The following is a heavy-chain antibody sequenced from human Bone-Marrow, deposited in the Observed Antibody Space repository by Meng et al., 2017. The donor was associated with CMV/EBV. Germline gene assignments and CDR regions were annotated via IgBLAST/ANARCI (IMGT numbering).Heavy chain of an antibody. D-gene: IGHD2-21*01. CDR1: GFTVSSNE. CDR2: IYSGGST. Sequence: GGSLRLSCAASGFTVSSNEMSWVRQAPGKGLEWVSVIYSGGSTYYADSVKGRFTISRDNSKNTLYLQMNSLRAEDTAVYYCARGSLIAQGKDYWGQGTLVTVSS. J-gene: IGHJ4*02. V-gene: IGHV3-66*02. CDR3: ARGSLIAQGKDY.